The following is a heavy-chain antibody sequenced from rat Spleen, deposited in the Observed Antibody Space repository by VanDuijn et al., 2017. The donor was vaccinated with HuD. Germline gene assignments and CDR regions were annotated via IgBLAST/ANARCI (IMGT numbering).Heavy chain of an antibody. CDR1: GITFTNYW. D-gene: IGHD4-3*01. CDR2: ISSDGRRN. Sequence: EVQLVESGGGLVQPGGSLKLSCVASGITFTNYWMTWIRQAPGKGLEWIASISSDGRRNYYRDSVKGRFTISRDNAKSTLYLQMDSLRSEDTATYYCARHNSGYGYFDYWGQGVMVTVSS. CDR3: ARHNSGYGYFDY. V-gene: IGHV5-31*01. J-gene: IGHJ2*01.